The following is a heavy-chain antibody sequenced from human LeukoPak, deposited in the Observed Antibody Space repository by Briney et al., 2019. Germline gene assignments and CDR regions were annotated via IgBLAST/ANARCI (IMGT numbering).Heavy chain of an antibody. J-gene: IGHJ4*02. V-gene: IGHV4-61*02. Sequence: SETLSLTCTVSGGSISSGSYYWSWIRQPAGKGLEWIGRIYTSGSTNYNPSLKSRVTISVDTSKNQFSLKLSSVTSADTSVYYCARARTLSMVRGVMDRWGQGTLVTVSS. CDR3: ARARTLSMVRGVMDR. D-gene: IGHD3-10*01. CDR2: IYTSGST. CDR1: GGSISSGSYY.